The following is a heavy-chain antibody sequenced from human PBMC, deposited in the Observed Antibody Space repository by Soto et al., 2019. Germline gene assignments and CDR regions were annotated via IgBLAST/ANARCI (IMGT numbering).Heavy chain of an antibody. CDR3: VRDGTKTLRDWFDP. V-gene: IGHV4-4*07. CDR2: IYATGTT. D-gene: IGHD1-1*01. J-gene: IGHJ5*02. CDR1: GASISGFY. Sequence: SETLSLTCTVSGASISGFYWSWIRKSAGKGLEWIGRIYATGTTDYNPSLKSRVMMSVDTSKKQFSLKLRSVTAADTAVYYCVRDGTKTLRDWFDPCGQ.